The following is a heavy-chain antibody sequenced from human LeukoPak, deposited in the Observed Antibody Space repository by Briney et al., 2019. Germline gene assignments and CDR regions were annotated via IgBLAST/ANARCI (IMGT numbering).Heavy chain of an antibody. J-gene: IGHJ4*02. V-gene: IGHV3-30*04. D-gene: IGHD2-21*01. Sequence: PGGSLRLSCAAAGFTFSSYAMHWVRQAPGKGLEWVAVISYDGSNKYYADSVKRRFTISRDNSKNTLYLQMNSLRAEDTSVYYCARDPLGDSTYYFDYWGQGTLVTVSA. CDR3: ARDPLGDSTYYFDY. CDR2: ISYDGSNK. CDR1: GFTFSSYA.